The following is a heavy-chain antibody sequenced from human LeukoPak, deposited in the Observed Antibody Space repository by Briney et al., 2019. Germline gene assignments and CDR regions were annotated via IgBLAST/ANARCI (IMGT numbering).Heavy chain of an antibody. CDR3: ARDSCSYGAYCYGMDV. CDR2: IYYSGST. Sequence: PSETLSLTCTVSGGSISSYYWSWVRQPPGKGLEWIEYIYYSGSTNYNPSLKSRVTISIDTSKNQISLKLSSVTAADTAVYYCARDSCSYGAYCYGMDVWGQGTTVTVSS. V-gene: IGHV4-59*01. CDR1: GGSISSYY. D-gene: IGHD4/OR15-4a*01. J-gene: IGHJ6*02.